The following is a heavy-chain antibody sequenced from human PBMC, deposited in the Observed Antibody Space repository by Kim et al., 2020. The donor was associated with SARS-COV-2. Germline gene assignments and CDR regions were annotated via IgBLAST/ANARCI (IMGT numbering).Heavy chain of an antibody. CDR3: ASPYYDILTGYPPRDY. J-gene: IGHJ4*02. D-gene: IGHD3-9*01. Sequence: SETLSLTCTVSGGSISSSSYYWGWIRQPPGKGLEWIGSIYYSGSTNYNPSLKSRVTISVDTSKNQFSLKLSSVTAADTAVYYCASPYYDILTGYPPRDYWGQGTLVTVSS. CDR2: IYYSGST. CDR1: GGSISSSSYY. V-gene: IGHV4-39*01.